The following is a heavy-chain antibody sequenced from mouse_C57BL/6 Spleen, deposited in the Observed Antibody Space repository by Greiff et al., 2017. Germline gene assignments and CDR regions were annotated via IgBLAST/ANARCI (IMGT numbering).Heavy chain of an antibody. Sequence: EVMLVESGGGLVKPGGSLKLSCAASGFTFSDYGMHWVRQAPEKGLEWVAYISSGSSTIYYADTVKGRFTISRDNAKYTLFLQMTSLRSEDTAMYYCANYDCYYGWGQGTLVTVSA. V-gene: IGHV5-17*01. CDR3: ANYDCYYG. CDR2: ISSGSSTI. D-gene: IGHD2-3*01. CDR1: GFTFSDYG. J-gene: IGHJ3*02.